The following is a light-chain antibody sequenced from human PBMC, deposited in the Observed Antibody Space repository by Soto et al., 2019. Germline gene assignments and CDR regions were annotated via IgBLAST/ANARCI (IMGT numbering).Light chain of an antibody. J-gene: IGKJ5*01. CDR1: QNVYNY. CDR2: DAS. V-gene: IGKV3-11*01. CDR3: HQRSSWPPA. Sequence: EIVLTQSPATQSLSPGERATLSCRASQNVYNYLAWYQQKPGQAPRLLIYDASNRATGIPARFSGSGSGTDFTLTISSLEPEDFAVYYCHQRSSWPPAFGQGTRLEIK.